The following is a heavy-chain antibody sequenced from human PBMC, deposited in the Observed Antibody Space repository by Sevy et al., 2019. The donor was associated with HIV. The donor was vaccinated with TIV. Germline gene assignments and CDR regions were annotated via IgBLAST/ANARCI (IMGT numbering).Heavy chain of an antibody. CDR1: GGSLSNYG. J-gene: IGHJ4*02. CDR3: ASFRPCGGDCYYFDS. D-gene: IGHD2-21*01. Sequence: ASVKVSCKASGGSLSNYGMNWVRQAPGQGLEWTGGIIPRVGLTNYAQKFQDRVTITADESTNTVYIEVGRLTSEDTGVYYCASFRPCGGDCYYFDSWGQGTLVTVSS. V-gene: IGHV1-69*10. CDR2: IIPRVGLT.